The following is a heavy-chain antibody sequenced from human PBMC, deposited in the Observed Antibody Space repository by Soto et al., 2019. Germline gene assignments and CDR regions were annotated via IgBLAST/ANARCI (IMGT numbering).Heavy chain of an antibody. J-gene: IGHJ4*02. D-gene: IGHD4-17*01. CDR2: ISAYNGNT. Sequence: QVQLVQSEAEVKKPGASVKVSCKASGYTFTSYGISWVRQAPGQELEWMGWISAYNGNTNYAQKLPGRVTMTTATSTSTAYLELTSLRSDDTSVYYCARDHSTDYGDYVRSGNYFDYWGQGTLVTVSS. CDR1: GYTFTSYG. CDR3: ARDHSTDYGDYVRSGNYFDY. V-gene: IGHV1-18*01.